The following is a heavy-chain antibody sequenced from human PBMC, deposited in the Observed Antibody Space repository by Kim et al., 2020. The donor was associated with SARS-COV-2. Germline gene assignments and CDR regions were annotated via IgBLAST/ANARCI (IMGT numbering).Heavy chain of an antibody. D-gene: IGHD6-13*01. J-gene: IGHJ4*02. Sequence: SLKSRITISVDTSKNQFSLKLSSVPAADTAVYYCARHQACGSSSCNAFDYWGQGTLVTVSS. CDR3: ARHQACGSSSCNAFDY. V-gene: IGHV4-59*08.